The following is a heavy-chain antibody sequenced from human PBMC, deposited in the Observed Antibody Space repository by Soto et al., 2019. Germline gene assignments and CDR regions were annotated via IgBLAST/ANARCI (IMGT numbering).Heavy chain of an antibody. CDR2: FDPEDGET. D-gene: IGHD3-10*01. Sequence: ASVKVSCKVSGYTLTELSMHLVRQAPGKGLEWMGGFDPEDGETIYAQKFQGRVTMTEDTSTDTAYMELSSLRSEDTAVYYCATDLGDRGSKFDYWGQGTLVTVSS. J-gene: IGHJ4*02. CDR3: ATDLGDRGSKFDY. V-gene: IGHV1-24*01. CDR1: GYTLTELS.